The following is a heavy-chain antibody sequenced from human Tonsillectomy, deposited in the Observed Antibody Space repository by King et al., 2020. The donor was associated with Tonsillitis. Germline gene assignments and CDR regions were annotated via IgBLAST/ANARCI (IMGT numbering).Heavy chain of an antibody. D-gene: IGHD3-10*01. V-gene: IGHV3-7*03. J-gene: IGHJ4*02. CDR3: ARELSPSYFDY. CDR1: GFTFSSYW. Sequence: EVQLVESGGGLVQPGGSLRLSCAASGFTFSSYWMSWVRQAPGKGLEWVANIKQDGSEKYYVDSVKGRFTISRDNAKKSLYLQMNSLRAEDTAVYYCARELSPSYFDYWGQGTLVTVSS. CDR2: IKQDGSEK.